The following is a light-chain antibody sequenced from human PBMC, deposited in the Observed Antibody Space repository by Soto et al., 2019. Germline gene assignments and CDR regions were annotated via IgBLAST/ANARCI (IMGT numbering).Light chain of an antibody. CDR3: QEYSKWPLFT. Sequence: EIVVTQSPGILSVSPGDRATLSCRASQSVGRNLAWYQQKPGQAPTLLIYAASTRATGLPDRFSGSGSGTDFTLTISSLQSEDFAVYYCQEYSKWPLFTFGPGTRVDIK. J-gene: IGKJ3*01. V-gene: IGKV3-15*01. CDR1: QSVGRN. CDR2: AAS.